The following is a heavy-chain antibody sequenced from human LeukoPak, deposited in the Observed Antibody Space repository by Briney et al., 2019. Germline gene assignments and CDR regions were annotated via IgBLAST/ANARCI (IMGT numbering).Heavy chain of an antibody. J-gene: IGHJ4*02. Sequence: PGGSLRLSCAASGFTFSSYWMSWVRQAPGKGLEWVANIKQDGSEKYYVDSVKGRFTISRDNAENSLYLQMNSLRAEDTAVYYCARRYYYGSGYFDYWGQGTLVTVSS. D-gene: IGHD3-10*01. V-gene: IGHV3-7*01. CDR2: IKQDGSEK. CDR1: GFTFSSYW. CDR3: ARRYYYGSGYFDY.